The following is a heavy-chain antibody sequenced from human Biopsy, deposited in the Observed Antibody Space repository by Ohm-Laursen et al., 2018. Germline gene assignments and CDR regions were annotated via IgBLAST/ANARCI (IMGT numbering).Heavy chain of an antibody. CDR1: GYTFTRYY. CDR3: ARATLDYYDSNGYGADAFDI. V-gene: IGHV1-46*01. Sequence: SVKVSCKASGYTFTRYYMHWVRQAPGQGLQWMGLINPSHGSTGSAQKFEGRFTMTRDTSTSTFCMELSSLRSEDTAIYYCARATLDYYDSNGYGADAFDIWGQGTMVTVSS. J-gene: IGHJ3*02. CDR2: INPSHGST. D-gene: IGHD3-22*01.